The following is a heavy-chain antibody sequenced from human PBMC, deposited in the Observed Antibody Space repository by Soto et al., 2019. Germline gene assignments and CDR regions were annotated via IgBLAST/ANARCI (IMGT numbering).Heavy chain of an antibody. Sequence: QVQLVQSGAEVKKPGASVKVSCKASGYMFTSYGINWVRQAPGQGLEWMGWISAYNGNIKYAQNFQGRVTMTTDTSTSTAYMEMRSLRSDDTAVYYGVRDLDGSGSYYTDYWGPGTLVTVSS. CDR2: ISAYNGNI. V-gene: IGHV1-18*01. CDR3: VRDLDGSGSYYTDY. CDR1: GYMFTSYG. J-gene: IGHJ4*02. D-gene: IGHD3-10*01.